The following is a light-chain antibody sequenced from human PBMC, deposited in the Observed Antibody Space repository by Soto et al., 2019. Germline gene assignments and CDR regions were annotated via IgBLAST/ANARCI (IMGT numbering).Light chain of an antibody. CDR3: MQSIELPYT. V-gene: IGKV2D-29*01. CDR2: ESV. J-gene: IGKJ2*01. CDR1: QRLLHTDGETY. Sequence: DVVMTQTPLSLSVAPGQPASISCRSTQRLLHTDGETYLYWYLQRPGQPPQRLISESVNRFSGVSDRFSGSGSGTYFTLKISRVEAEDVGVYYCMQSIELPYTFGQGTKLEI.